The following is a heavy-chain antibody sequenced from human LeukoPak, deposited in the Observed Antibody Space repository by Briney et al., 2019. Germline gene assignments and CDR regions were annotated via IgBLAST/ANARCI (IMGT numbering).Heavy chain of an antibody. CDR2: ISSSGSTI. D-gene: IGHD2-2*01. CDR1: GFTFSDYY. J-gene: IGHJ5*02. CDR3: ARDRERSCSSSTCYRLDP. Sequence: GGSLKLSCAASGFTFSDYYMSWIRQAPGKGLEWVSYISSSGSTIYYADSVKGRLTISRDNAKNSLYLQMNSLRAEDTAVYYCARDRERSCSSSTCYRLDPWGQGTLVTVSS. V-gene: IGHV3-11*01.